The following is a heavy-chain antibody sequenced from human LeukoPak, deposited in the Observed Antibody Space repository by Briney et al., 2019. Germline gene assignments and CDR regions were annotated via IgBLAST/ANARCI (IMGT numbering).Heavy chain of an antibody. Sequence: SETLSLTCTVSGGSIGSYYWSWIRQPPGKGLEWIGYIYYSGSTNYNPSLKSRVTISVDTSKNQFSLKLSSVTAADTAVYYCARGTTHPGMTTVVTHFDYWGQGTLVTVSS. CDR1: GGSIGSYY. V-gene: IGHV4-59*01. CDR3: ARGTTHPGMTTVVTHFDY. CDR2: IYYSGST. D-gene: IGHD4-23*01. J-gene: IGHJ4*02.